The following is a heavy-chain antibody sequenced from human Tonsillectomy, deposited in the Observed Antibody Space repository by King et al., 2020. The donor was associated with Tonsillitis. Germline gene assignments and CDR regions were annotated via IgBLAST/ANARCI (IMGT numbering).Heavy chain of an antibody. CDR1: GFIFSSFG. D-gene: IGHD3-22*01. V-gene: IGHV3-30*02. CDR2: MRFGGSNT. Sequence: HVQLVESGGGVVQPGGSLRLSCAAFGFIFSSFGMHWVRQAPGKGLEWVAFMRFGGSNTYYADSVKGRFTISRDNSKNTLYLQMNSLRPEDTAVYYCAKGNSGYYYVFDYWGQGTLVTVSS. J-gene: IGHJ4*02. CDR3: AKGNSGYYYVFDY.